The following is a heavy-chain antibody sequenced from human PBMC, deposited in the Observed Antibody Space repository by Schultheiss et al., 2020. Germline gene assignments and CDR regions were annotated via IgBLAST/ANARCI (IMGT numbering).Heavy chain of an antibody. D-gene: IGHD6-19*01. CDR1: GFTFSSYA. J-gene: IGHJ4*02. CDR3: AKGNSGWYQYFDY. Sequence: GRSLRLSCAGSGFTFSSYAMSWVRQAPGKGLEWVSAISGSGGSTYYADSVKGRFTISRDNSKNTLYLQMNSLRAEDTAVYYCAKGNSGWYQYFDYWGQGTLVTVSS. CDR2: ISGSGGST. V-gene: IGHV3-23*01.